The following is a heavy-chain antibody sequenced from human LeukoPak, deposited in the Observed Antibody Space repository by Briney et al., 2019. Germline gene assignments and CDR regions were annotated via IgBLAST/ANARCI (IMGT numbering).Heavy chain of an antibody. CDR1: GFTFSSYS. J-gene: IGHJ4*02. V-gene: IGHV3-21*01. CDR2: ISSSSSYI. Sequence: PGGSLRLSCAASGFTFSSYSMNWVRQAPGKGLEWVSSISSSSSYIYYADSVKGRSTISRDNAKNSLYLQMNSLRAEDTAVYYCARVGLTYFYDSTGYLDYWGQGTLVTVSS. D-gene: IGHD3-22*01. CDR3: ARVGLTYFYDSTGYLDY.